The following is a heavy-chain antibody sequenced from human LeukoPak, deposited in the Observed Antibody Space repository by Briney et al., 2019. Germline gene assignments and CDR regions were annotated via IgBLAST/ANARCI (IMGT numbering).Heavy chain of an antibody. J-gene: IGHJ4*02. CDR3: ARPRRGYSYGYDY. CDR1: GGSISSYY. V-gene: IGHV4-59*01. CDR2: IYYSGST. Sequence: PSETLSLTCTVYGGSISSYYWSWIRQPPGKGLEWIGYIYYSGSTNYNPSLKSRVTISVDTSKNQFSLKLSSVTAADTAVYYCARPRRGYSYGYDYWGQGTLVTVSS. D-gene: IGHD5-18*01.